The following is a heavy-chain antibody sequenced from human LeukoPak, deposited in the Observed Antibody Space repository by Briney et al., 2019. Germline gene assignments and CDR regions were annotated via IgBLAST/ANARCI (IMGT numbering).Heavy chain of an antibody. D-gene: IGHD4-17*01. Sequence: ASVKVSCKSSGYTFTSYDINWVRQATGQGLEWMGWMNPNSGNTGYAQKFQGRVTMTRNTSISTAYMELSSLRSEDTAVYYCARDPFVGGDAEDDPFDIWGQGTMVTVSS. CDR3: ARDPFVGGDAEDDPFDI. J-gene: IGHJ3*02. CDR2: MNPNSGNT. CDR1: GYTFTSYD. V-gene: IGHV1-8*01.